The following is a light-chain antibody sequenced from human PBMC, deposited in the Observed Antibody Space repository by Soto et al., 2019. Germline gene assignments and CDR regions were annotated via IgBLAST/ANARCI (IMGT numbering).Light chain of an antibody. V-gene: IGKV3-20*01. Sequence: EIVVTQSPDTLSLSPGERATLSCRTSQNIVATYLAWYQQKPGQPPRPLIYSISTRAPGVPHRFRGSGSGTEFTLTISRLEPEDFAVYFCQQYGASPCAFGQGTRLEIK. CDR3: QQYGASPCA. CDR1: QNIVATY. J-gene: IGKJ2*02. CDR2: SIS.